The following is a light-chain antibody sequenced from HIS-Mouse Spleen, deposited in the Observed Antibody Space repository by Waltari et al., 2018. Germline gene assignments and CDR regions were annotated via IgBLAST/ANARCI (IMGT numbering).Light chain of an antibody. V-gene: IGLV2-11*01. CDR1: SSDVGGYNY. J-gene: IGLJ1*01. CDR2: DVI. Sequence: QSALTQPRSVSGSPGQSVTISCTGTSSDVGGYNYVSWYQQHPGKAPKLMIYDVIKRPSVVPVRFAGSKSGNTASLTISGLQAEDEADYYCCSYAGSYTGVFGTGTKVTVL. CDR3: CSYAGSYTGV.